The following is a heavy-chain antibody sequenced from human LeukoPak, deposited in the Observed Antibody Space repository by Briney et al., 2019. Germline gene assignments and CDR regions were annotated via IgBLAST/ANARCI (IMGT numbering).Heavy chain of an antibody. CDR2: INPNSGDT. D-gene: IGHD6-13*01. CDR1: GYTFTDYY. V-gene: IGHV1-2*02. CDR3: ARTKTAAAGSYYYYYMDV. Sequence: ASVKVSCKASGYTFTDYYIHWVRQAPGQGLEWMGWINPNSGDTEFAQNFQGRVTLTRDTSISTAYMELSRLRSDDTAVYYCARTKTAAAGSYYYYYMDVWGKGTTVTVSS. J-gene: IGHJ6*03.